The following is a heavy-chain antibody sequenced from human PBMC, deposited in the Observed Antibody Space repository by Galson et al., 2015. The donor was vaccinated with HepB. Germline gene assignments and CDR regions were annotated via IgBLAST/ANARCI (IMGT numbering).Heavy chain of an antibody. J-gene: IGHJ4*02. V-gene: IGHV1-24*01. D-gene: IGHD3-9*01. Sequence: AVHVSCMHSGYTLTELSMHLLRLAPGEGREWMGVFEPNDGETIYAQKFQGRVTMTEDTSTDKASMKLSSVRSEDTAVYYCATSKLRYFDWPLYYWGQGTLVTVSS. CDR3: ATSKLRYFDWPLYY. CDR2: FEPNDGET. CDR1: GYTLTELS.